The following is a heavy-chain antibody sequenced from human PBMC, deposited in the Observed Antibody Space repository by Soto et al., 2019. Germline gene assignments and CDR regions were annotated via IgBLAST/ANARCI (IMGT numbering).Heavy chain of an antibody. Sequence: GGSLRLSCAGSGFTFGDSYMSWIRQAPGKGLEWLSYISPGSRYPAYADSVKGRFTISRDNAKRSLYLQMSSLRAEDTAVYYCERGLSAGKGSPTDFWGQGSLVTVSS. D-gene: IGHD3-16*02. CDR2: ISPGSRYP. J-gene: IGHJ4*02. V-gene: IGHV3-11*05. CDR1: GFTFGDSY. CDR3: ERGLSAGKGSPTDF.